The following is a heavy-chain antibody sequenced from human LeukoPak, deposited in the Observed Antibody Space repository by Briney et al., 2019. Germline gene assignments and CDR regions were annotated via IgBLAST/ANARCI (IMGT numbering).Heavy chain of an antibody. V-gene: IGHV3-15*01. D-gene: IGHD3-16*02. CDR3: TTDYRREPGVNGFDP. CDR1: GFTFSNAW. J-gene: IGHJ5*02. Sequence: PGGSLRLSCAASGFTFSNAWMSWVRQAPGKGLEWVGRIKSKTDGGATDYAAPVKGRFTISRDDSKNTLYLQMNSLKTEDTAVYYCTTDYRREPGVNGFDPWGQGTLVTVSS. CDR2: IKSKTDGGAT.